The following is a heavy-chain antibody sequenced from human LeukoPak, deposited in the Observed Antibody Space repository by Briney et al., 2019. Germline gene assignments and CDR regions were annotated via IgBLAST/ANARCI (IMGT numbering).Heavy chain of an antibody. J-gene: IGHJ4*02. D-gene: IGHD2-8*02. Sequence: PGRSLRLSCAASGFTLDDYGMHWVRQAPGQGLAWVSGVNWNSGDIVYADSVKGRFTISRDNAKNSLHLQMNSLRAEDMALYFCPRTRARYWGTHFDYWGQGTLVTVSS. CDR3: PRTRARYWGTHFDY. CDR1: GFTLDDYG. V-gene: IGHV3-9*03. CDR2: VNWNSGDI.